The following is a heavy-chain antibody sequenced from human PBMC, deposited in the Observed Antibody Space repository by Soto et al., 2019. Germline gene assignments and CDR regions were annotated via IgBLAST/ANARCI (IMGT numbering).Heavy chain of an antibody. D-gene: IGHD3-10*01. CDR3: AIGGGDYNYLDY. CDR1: GFLFNTYW. V-gene: IGHV3-74*01. J-gene: IGHJ4*02. CDR2: IKSDGSST. Sequence: EVQLVESGGGLVQPGGSLRLSCAASGFLFNTYWMFWVRQAPRKGLLWVSRIKSDGSSTNYGYSVKGRFTNSRDNAKNTLYLQMTSLRSEDTAVYYCAIGGGDYNYLDYWGQGILVTVSS.